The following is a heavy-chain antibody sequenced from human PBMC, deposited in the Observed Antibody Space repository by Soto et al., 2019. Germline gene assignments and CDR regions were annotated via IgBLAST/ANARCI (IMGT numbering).Heavy chain of an antibody. CDR1: GYTFTSYA. Sequence: ASVKVSCKASGYTFTSYAMHWVRQAPGQRLEWMGWINAGNGNTKYSQKFQGRVTITRDTSASTAYMELSSLRSEDTAVYYCARNEGNYYDSSGYYTRDYYCYGMDVWGQGTTVTVSS. J-gene: IGHJ6*02. V-gene: IGHV1-3*01. CDR3: ARNEGNYYDSSGYYTRDYYCYGMDV. D-gene: IGHD3-22*01. CDR2: INAGNGNT.